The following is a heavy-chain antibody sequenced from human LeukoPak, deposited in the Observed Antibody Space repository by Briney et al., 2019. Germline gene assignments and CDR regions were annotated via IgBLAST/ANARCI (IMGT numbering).Heavy chain of an antibody. V-gene: IGHV4-59*08. CDR1: GGSISSYY. CDR3: AGHHPRNTVDF. D-gene: IGHD2/OR15-2a*01. J-gene: IGHJ4*02. Sequence: SETLSLTCTVPGGSISSYYWSWIRQPPGKGLEWIAYISDIGSINYNPSLKSRVTISLDTSKNQFSLKLSSVTAADMAVYYCAGHHPRNTVDFWGQGTLVTVSS. CDR2: ISDIGSI.